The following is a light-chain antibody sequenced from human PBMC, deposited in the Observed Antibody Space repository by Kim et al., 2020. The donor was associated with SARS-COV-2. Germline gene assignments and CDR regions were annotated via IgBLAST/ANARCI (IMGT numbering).Light chain of an antibody. J-gene: IGKJ2*03. Sequence: LSQGERTTPPCRASHIVSNNYFAWYQHKPGQAPSLLRYGASNRATGFRDRFTGSGSGTDVTLTSNRVDPEDFAVYYGQHYGNSPYSFGQGKKL. CDR3: QHYGNSPYS. CDR2: GAS. V-gene: IGKV3-20*01. CDR1: HIVSNNY.